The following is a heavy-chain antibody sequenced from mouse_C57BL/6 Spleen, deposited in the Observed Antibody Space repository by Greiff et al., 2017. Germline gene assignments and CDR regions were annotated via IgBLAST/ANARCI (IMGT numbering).Heavy chain of an antibody. D-gene: IGHD3-2*02. CDR1: GYTFTDYN. Sequence: VQLQQSGPELVKPGASVKIPCKASGYTFTDYNMDWVKQSHGKSLEWIGDINPNNGGTIYNQKFKGKATLTVAKSSSTAYMELRSLTSEDTAVYYCARGDSSGYLDYWGQGTTLTVSS. CDR3: ARGDSSGYLDY. V-gene: IGHV1-18*01. CDR2: INPNNGGT. J-gene: IGHJ2*01.